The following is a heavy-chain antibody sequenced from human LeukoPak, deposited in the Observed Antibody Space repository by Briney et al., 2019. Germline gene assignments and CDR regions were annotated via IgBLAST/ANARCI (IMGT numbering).Heavy chain of an antibody. CDR3: ARDLRGITVAPDP. Sequence: ASVKVSCKASGYTFTRYDINWVRQATGQGLEWMGWMNPNSGNTGYAQKFQGRVTISRNTSISTAYMELSSLRSEDTAVYYCARDLRGITVAPDPWGQGTLVTVSS. CDR1: GYTFTRYD. D-gene: IGHD6-19*01. J-gene: IGHJ5*02. CDR2: MNPNSGNT. V-gene: IGHV1-8*03.